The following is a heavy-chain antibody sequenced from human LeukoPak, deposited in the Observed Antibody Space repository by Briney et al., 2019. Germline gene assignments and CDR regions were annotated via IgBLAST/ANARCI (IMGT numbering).Heavy chain of an antibody. J-gene: IGHJ5*02. D-gene: IGHD6-6*01. CDR2: INHSGST. V-gene: IGHV4-34*01. Sequence: SETLSLTCTVSGGSISTYYWSWIRQPPGKGLEWIGEINHSGSTNYNPSLKSRVTISVDTSKNQFSLKLSSVTAADTAVYYCARLHGLSQLVRNYRNWFDPWGQGTLVTVSS. CDR3: ARLHGLSQLVRNYRNWFDP. CDR1: GGSISTYY.